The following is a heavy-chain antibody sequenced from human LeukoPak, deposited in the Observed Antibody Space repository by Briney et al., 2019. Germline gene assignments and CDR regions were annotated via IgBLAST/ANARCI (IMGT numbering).Heavy chain of an antibody. Sequence: PGGSLRLSCAASGFTFSSYGMHWVRQAPGKGLEWVAFKRYDGSATYYADSVKGRFTISRDNSNSMLYLQMNSLRGEDTAVYYCAREIVATLSPASYMDVWGKGTTVTVSS. CDR3: AREIVATLSPASYMDV. CDR1: GFTFSSYG. CDR2: KRYDGSAT. D-gene: IGHD5-12*01. V-gene: IGHV3-30*02. J-gene: IGHJ6*03.